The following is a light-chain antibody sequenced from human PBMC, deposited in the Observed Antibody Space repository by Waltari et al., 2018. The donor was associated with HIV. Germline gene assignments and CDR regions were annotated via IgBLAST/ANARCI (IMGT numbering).Light chain of an antibody. Sequence: EIVLTQSPGTLSLSPGERATLSCRASQSVSSNYFAWYQQKPGQAPRLLIFGTSSRATGIPDRFSGSGSGTHFTLTISRLEPEDFAVYYCQQYGSSPRTFGQGTKVEIK. CDR2: GTS. CDR3: QQYGSSPRT. J-gene: IGKJ1*01. V-gene: IGKV3-20*01. CDR1: QSVSSNY.